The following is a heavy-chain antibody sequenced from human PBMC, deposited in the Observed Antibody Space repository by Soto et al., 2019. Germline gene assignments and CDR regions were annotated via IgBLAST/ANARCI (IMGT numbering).Heavy chain of an antibody. Sequence: GGSLRLSCAASGFTFSGYYMHWVRQAPGKGLEWVSYISSGGSTIYYADSVKGRFTISRDNAKNSLYLQMDSLRAEDTAIYYCARDGQVSSGWPFDYWGQGTLVTVSS. CDR1: GFTFSGYY. CDR2: ISSGGSTI. J-gene: IGHJ4*02. CDR3: ARDGQVSSGWPFDY. V-gene: IGHV3-11*01. D-gene: IGHD6-19*01.